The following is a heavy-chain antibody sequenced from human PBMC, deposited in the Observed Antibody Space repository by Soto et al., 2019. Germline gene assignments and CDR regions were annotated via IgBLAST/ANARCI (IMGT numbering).Heavy chain of an antibody. CDR2: IYYSGST. CDR1: GGSISSGGYY. CDR3: ARATDYYGMDV. J-gene: IGHJ6*02. Sequence: LSLTCTVSGGSISSGGYYWSWIRQHPGKGLEWIGYIYYSGSTYYNPSLKSRVTISVDTSKNQFSLKLRSVTAADTAVYYCARATDYYGMDVWGQGTTLTVSS. V-gene: IGHV4-31*03.